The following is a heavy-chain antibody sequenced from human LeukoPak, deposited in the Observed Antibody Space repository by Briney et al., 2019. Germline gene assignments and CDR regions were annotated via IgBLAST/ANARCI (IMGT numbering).Heavy chain of an antibody. D-gene: IGHD6-19*01. CDR3: ARKAMAGTFAFDI. Sequence: GGSLRLSCAASGFTFSSYWMHWVRQAPGKGLVWVSRINSDESSTNYADSVKGRFTISRDNAKNTLYLQMNSLRAEDTAVYYCARKAMAGTFAFDIWGHGTMVTVSS. CDR1: GFTFSSYW. J-gene: IGHJ3*02. V-gene: IGHV3-74*01. CDR2: INSDESST.